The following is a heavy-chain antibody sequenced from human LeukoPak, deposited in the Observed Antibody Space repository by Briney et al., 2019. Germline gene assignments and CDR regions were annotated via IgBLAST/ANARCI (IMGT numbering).Heavy chain of an antibody. J-gene: IGHJ3*01. V-gene: IGHV3-48*02. CDR1: GFTFSSYS. CDR3: VRDSVYAFDV. Sequence: GRSLRLSCAASGFTFSSYSMNWVRQAPGMGLEWLSYIGFSTIGFSTISYADSVKGRFTISRDNAKNSLYLLMNSLRDEDTAVYYCVRDSVYAFDVWGQGTMVTVPS. CDR2: IGFSTIGFSTI.